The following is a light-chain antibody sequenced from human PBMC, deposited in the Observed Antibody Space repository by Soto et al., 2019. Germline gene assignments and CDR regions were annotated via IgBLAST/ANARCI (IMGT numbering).Light chain of an antibody. CDR1: QSISSY. Sequence: PSSLSASVGDRVTITCRASQSISSYLNWYQQKPGKAPKPLIYKASTLKSGVPSRFSGSGSGTEFTLTISSLQPDDFATYYCQQRTLTFGGGTKVDIK. CDR2: KAS. J-gene: IGKJ4*01. CDR3: QQRTLT. V-gene: IGKV1-39*01.